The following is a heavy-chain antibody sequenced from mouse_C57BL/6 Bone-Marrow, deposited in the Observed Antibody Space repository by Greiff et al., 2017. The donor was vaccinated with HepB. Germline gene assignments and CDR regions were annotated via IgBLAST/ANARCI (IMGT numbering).Heavy chain of an antibody. V-gene: IGHV1-69*01. Sequence: VQLQQSGAELVMPGASVKLSCKASGYTFTSYWMHWVKQRPGQGLEWIGEIDPTDSYTNYNQKVKGKSTLTIDKSSSTAYMQLSSLTSEDSSGYYCARRPYYAMDYWGQGTSVTVSS. CDR2: IDPTDSYT. J-gene: IGHJ4*01. CDR1: GYTFTSYW. CDR3: ARRPYYAMDY.